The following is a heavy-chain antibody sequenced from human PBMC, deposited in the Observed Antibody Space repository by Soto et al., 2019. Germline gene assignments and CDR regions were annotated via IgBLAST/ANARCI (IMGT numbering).Heavy chain of an antibody. D-gene: IGHD2-15*01. V-gene: IGHV4-39*01. CDR1: GGSISSSSYY. Sequence: PSETLSLTCTVSGGSISSSSYYWGWIRQPPGKGLEWIGSIYYSGSTYYNPSLKSRVTISVDTPKNQFSLKLSSVTAADTAVYYCATLGYCSGGSCYGAYYYYYMDVWGKGTTVTVSS. CDR3: ATLGYCSGGSCYGAYYYYYMDV. CDR2: IYYSGST. J-gene: IGHJ6*03.